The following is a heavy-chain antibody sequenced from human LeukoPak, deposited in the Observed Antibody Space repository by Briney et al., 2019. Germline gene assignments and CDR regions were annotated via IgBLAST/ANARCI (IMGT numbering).Heavy chain of an antibody. CDR3: ARAPYDILTGYYTPPYFDY. V-gene: IGHV4-39*07. D-gene: IGHD3-9*01. CDR1: GGSISSSSYY. J-gene: IGHJ4*02. Sequence: SETLSLTCTVSGGSISSSSYYWGWIRQPPGKGLECIGSIYYSESTYYNPSLKSRVTISVDTSKNQFSLKLSSVTAADTAVYYCARAPYDILTGYYTPPYFDYWGQGTLVTVSS. CDR2: IYYSEST.